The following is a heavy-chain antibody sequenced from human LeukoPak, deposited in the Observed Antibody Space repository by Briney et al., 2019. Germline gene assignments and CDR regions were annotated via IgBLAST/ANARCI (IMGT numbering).Heavy chain of an antibody. V-gene: IGHV4-59*01. J-gene: IGHJ4*02. CDR3: ARDRAGSGCDFSY. CDR2: IYYSGST. D-gene: IGHD5-12*01. Sequence: PSETLSLTCTVSGGSISSYYWSWIRQPPGKGLEWIGYIYYSGSTNYNPSLKSRVTISVDTSKNQFSLKLSSVTAADTAVYYCARDRAGSGCDFSYWGQGTLVTVSS. CDR1: GGSISSYY.